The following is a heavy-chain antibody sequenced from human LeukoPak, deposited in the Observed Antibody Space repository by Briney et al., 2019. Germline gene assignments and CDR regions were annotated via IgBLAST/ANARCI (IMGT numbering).Heavy chain of an antibody. V-gene: IGHV3-11*04. CDR2: ISHSGSTI. Sequence: GGSLRLSCAASGYMFSDYYMSWIRQAPEKGLEWLSYISHSGSTIYYADSVKGRFTVSRDNAKSSLYLQMDNLRADDTALYYCATYDSGSGTFFDSWGQGALVTVSS. D-gene: IGHD3-10*01. CDR1: GYMFSDYY. CDR3: ATYDSGSGTFFDS. J-gene: IGHJ4*01.